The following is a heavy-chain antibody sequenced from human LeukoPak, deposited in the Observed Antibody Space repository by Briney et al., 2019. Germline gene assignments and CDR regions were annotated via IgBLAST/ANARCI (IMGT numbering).Heavy chain of an antibody. CDR1: GFTFSSYA. D-gene: IGHD6-13*01. CDR2: ISGTGGTT. CDR3: AKEPSRAAAGGGRAFDI. J-gene: IGHJ3*02. Sequence: GGSLRLSCAASGFTFSSYAMTWVRQAPGKGLEWVSSISGTGGTTLYADSVKGRFTISRDNSKNTLYLQMNSLRADDTAVYYGAKEPSRAAAGGGRAFDIWGQGTMVIVSS. V-gene: IGHV3-23*01.